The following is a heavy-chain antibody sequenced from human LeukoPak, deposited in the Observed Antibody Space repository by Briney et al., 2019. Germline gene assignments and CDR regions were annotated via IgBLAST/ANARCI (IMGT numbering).Heavy chain of an antibody. CDR2: IYGGGAT. CDR3: ARAGYGDPHFDF. J-gene: IGHJ4*02. Sequence: GGSLRLSCAVFGFTVSNDYMSWVRQAPGKGLEWVSVIYGGGATYYADSVRGRFTISRDNSKNTLYLQMNSLRAEDTAAYYCARAGYGDPHFDFWGQGTLVTVSS. V-gene: IGHV3-53*01. D-gene: IGHD4-17*01. CDR1: GFTVSNDY.